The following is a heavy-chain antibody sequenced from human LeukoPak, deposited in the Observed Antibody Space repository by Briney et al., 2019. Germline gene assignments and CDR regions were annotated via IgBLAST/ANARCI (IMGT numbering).Heavy chain of an antibody. CDR3: ATYGSGSGTFFDS. Sequence: KSGGSLRLSCAVSGYMFSDYYMSWIRQAPEKGLEWLSYISHSGSTIYYADSVKGRFTVSRDNAKSSLYLQMNNLRAGDTALYYCATYGSGSGTFFDSWGQGTLVTVSS. CDR1: GYMFSDYY. D-gene: IGHD3-10*01. CDR2: ISHSGSTI. V-gene: IGHV3-11*04. J-gene: IGHJ4*01.